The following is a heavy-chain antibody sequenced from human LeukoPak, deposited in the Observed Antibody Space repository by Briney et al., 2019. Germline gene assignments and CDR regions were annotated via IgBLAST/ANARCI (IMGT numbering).Heavy chain of an antibody. Sequence: GGSLRLSCAASGFTFSGYSMSWVRQAPGKGLEWVAYISGSSNYIYYADSVKGRFTISRDNAKNSLYLQMNSLRAEDTAVYYCAREPSGWYVDYWGQGTLVTVSS. D-gene: IGHD6-19*01. CDR3: AREPSGWYVDY. J-gene: IGHJ4*02. V-gene: IGHV3-21*01. CDR2: ISGSSNYI. CDR1: GFTFSGYS.